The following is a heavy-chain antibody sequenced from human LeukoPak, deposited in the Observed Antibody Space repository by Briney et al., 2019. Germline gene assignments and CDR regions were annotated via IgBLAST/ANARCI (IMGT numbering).Heavy chain of an antibody. J-gene: IGHJ4*02. Sequence: GGSLRLSCAASEFTFSSYWMSWVRQAPGKGLEWVSGINWNGGSTGYADSVKGRFTISRDNAKNSLYLQMNSLRAEDTALYYCARDLGATTGGTFDYWGQGTLVTVSS. D-gene: IGHD1-26*01. CDR1: EFTFSSYW. CDR3: ARDLGATTGGTFDY. CDR2: INWNGGST. V-gene: IGHV3-20*04.